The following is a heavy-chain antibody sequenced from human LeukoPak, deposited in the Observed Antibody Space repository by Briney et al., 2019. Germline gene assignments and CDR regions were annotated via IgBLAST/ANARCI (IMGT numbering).Heavy chain of an antibody. D-gene: IGHD6-13*01. J-gene: IGHJ4*02. V-gene: IGHV4-39*01. CDR1: GGSISSSSYY. CDR3: ARFNPAAGSFCFDY. Sequence: SETLSLTCTVSGGSISSSSYYWGWIRQPPGKGLEWIGNIYYSGSTYYNPSLKSRVTISVDTSKKQFSLKLSSVTAADTAVFYCARFNPAAGSFCFDYWSQGTLVTVSS. CDR2: IYYSGST.